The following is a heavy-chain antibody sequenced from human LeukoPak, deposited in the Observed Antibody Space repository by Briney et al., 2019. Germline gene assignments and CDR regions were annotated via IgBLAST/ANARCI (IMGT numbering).Heavy chain of an antibody. CDR1: GGSFSGYY. D-gene: IGHD3-3*01. V-gene: IGHV4-34*01. J-gene: IGHJ5*02. CDR2: INHSGST. Sequence: SETLSLTCAVYGGSFSGYYWSWIRQPPGKGLEWIGEINHSGSTNCNPSLKSRVTISVDTSKNQFSLKLSSVTAADTAVYYCARTSRSYDFWSGYYRSGWFDPWGQGTLVTVSS. CDR3: ARTSRSYDFWSGYYRSGWFDP.